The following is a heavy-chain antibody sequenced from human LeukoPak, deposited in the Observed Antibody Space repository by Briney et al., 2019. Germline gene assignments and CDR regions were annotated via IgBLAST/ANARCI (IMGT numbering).Heavy chain of an antibody. V-gene: IGHV3-49*04. J-gene: IGHJ4*02. Sequence: GGSLRLSCTASGFTFGDYAMSWVRQAPGKGVEWVGFIRSKAYGGTTEYAASVKGRFTISRDDSKSIAYLQMNSLKTDDTAVYYCTRANSGAYFLDYWGQGTLVTVSS. D-gene: IGHD6-19*01. CDR2: IRSKAYGGTT. CDR3: TRANSGAYFLDY. CDR1: GFTFGDYA.